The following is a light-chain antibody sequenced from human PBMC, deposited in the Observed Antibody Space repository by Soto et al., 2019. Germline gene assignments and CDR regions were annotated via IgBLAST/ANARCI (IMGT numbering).Light chain of an antibody. CDR2: DVN. CDR1: SSDVGAYNC. J-gene: IGLJ1*01. Sequence: QSVLTQPHSVSGSPGQSVTISCTGTSSDVGAYNCVSWYQQHPGKAPKLMIYDVNKRPSGVPGRFSGSKSGNTASLTISGLQAEDEADWYCCSYAGSYTYVFGSGTKVTVL. CDR3: CSYAGSYTYV. V-gene: IGLV2-11*01.